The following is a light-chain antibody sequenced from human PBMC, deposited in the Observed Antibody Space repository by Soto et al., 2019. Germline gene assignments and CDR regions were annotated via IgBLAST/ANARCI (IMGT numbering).Light chain of an antibody. CDR1: QNIYSC. J-gene: IGKJ1*01. Sequence: DIQMTQSPSSLSASVGDRVTITCRPSQNIYSCLNWYQQKPGKAPKLLIYGASNLQSGVPSRFSGSESGTDFILTISRLQPEDSATYYCQQIYAAPVTFGQGTKVEIK. CDR3: QQIYAAPVT. CDR2: GAS. V-gene: IGKV1-39*01.